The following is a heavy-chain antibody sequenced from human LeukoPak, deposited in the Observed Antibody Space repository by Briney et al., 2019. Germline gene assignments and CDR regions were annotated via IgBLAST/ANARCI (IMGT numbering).Heavy chain of an antibody. CDR1: GASISSTGYY. Sequence: PSETLSLTCTVSGASISSTGYYWGWIRQSPGKRLERIGSLFNSGVTYYSPSLKSRVSTSVDTSNNHFSLRLTSLTAADTAIYYCARHRVASAYSSFDYWGQGTLVTVSS. CDR2: LFNSGVT. D-gene: IGHD2-15*01. CDR3: ARHRVASAYSSFDY. J-gene: IGHJ4*02. V-gene: IGHV4-39*01.